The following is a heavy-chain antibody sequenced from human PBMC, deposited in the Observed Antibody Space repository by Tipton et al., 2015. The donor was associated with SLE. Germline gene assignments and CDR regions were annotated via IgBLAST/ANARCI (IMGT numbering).Heavy chain of an antibody. CDR3: AREECSGGSCFDF. CDR2: IYGGGST. CDR1: GFTVSSNY. D-gene: IGHD2-15*01. J-gene: IGHJ4*02. V-gene: IGHV3-53*04. Sequence: VQLVQSGGGLVQPGGSLRLSCAASGFTVSSNYMSWVLQAPGKGLEWVSVIYGGGSTYYADTVKGRFTISRDNSKNTLYLQMNSLRAEDTAVYFCAREECSGGSCFDFWGQGTLVTVSS.